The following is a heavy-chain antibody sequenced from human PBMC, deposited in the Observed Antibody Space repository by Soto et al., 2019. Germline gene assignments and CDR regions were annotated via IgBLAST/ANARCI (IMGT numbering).Heavy chain of an antibody. J-gene: IGHJ6*02. Sequence: LRLSCAASGFTFSSYSMNWVRQAPGKGLEWVSSISSSSSYIYYADSVKGRFTISRDNAKNSLYLQMNSLRAEDTAVYYCTRDSYSSSWRNDYYYGMDVWGQGTTVTVSS. CDR2: ISSSSSYI. V-gene: IGHV3-21*01. D-gene: IGHD6-13*01. CDR3: TRDSYSSSWRNDYYYGMDV. CDR1: GFTFSSYS.